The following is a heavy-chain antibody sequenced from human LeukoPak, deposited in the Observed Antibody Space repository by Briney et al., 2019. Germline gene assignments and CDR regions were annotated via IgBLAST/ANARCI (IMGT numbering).Heavy chain of an antibody. J-gene: IGHJ4*02. Sequence: ASVKVSCKASGYTFTSYGISWVRQAPGQGLEWMGWISAYNGNTNHAQKLQGRVTMTTDTSTSTAYMELRSLRSDDTAVYYCARDHGIAAARYFDYWGQGTLVTVSS. V-gene: IGHV1-18*01. CDR1: GYTFTSYG. D-gene: IGHD6-13*01. CDR3: ARDHGIAAARYFDY. CDR2: ISAYNGNT.